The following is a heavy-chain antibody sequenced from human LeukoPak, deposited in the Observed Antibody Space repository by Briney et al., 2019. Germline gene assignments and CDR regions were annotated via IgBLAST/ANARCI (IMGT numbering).Heavy chain of an antibody. Sequence: GGSLRLSCAASGFTFSSYGMHWVRQAPGKGQEWVAVISYDGSNKYYADSVKGRFTISRDNSKNTLYLQMNSLRAEDTAVYYCAIRLRFGYFDYWGQGTLVTVSS. CDR1: GFTFSSYG. J-gene: IGHJ4*02. CDR3: AIRLRFGYFDY. D-gene: IGHD4-17*01. V-gene: IGHV3-30*03. CDR2: ISYDGSNK.